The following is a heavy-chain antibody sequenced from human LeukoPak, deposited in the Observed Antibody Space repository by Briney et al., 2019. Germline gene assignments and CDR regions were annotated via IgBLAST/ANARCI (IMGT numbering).Heavy chain of an antibody. CDR1: GFRFTTYW. J-gene: IGHJ4*02. CDR2: IKQDGGDE. CDR3: AREFWGPDY. V-gene: IGHV3-7*01. D-gene: IGHD7-27*01. Sequence: GGSLRLSCAASGFRFTTYWMTWVRQAPGKGLEWLANIKQDGGDEHYVDSVKGRFTISRDNAKNSLYLQMNNLRAEDTAVYYCAREFWGPDYWGQGTLVTVSS.